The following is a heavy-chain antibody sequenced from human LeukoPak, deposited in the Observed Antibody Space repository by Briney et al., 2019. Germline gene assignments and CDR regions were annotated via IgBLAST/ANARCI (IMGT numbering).Heavy chain of an antibody. V-gene: IGHV3-30*18. CDR3: AKPQPGYSRPGY. Sequence: GGSLRLSCSGSGFTFSSDGMHWVRQAPGKGLEWVAVISYDGTNKYYADSVKGRFTISRDNSKNTLHLQMDSLRAEDTAVYYCAKPQPGYSRPGYWGQGTLVTVSS. CDR1: GFTFSSDG. CDR2: ISYDGTNK. D-gene: IGHD6-13*01. J-gene: IGHJ4*02.